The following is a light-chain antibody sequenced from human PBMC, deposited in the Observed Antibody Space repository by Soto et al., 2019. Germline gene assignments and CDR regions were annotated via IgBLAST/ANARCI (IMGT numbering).Light chain of an antibody. Sequence: IQMTQSPSSLSASVGDRVTITCRASQDINKYLAWYQQRPGTVPKLLIYYASTLKSRVPSRFSGSRSGTDFTLTISSLQPEDVATYYCQKYSGVPVTFGQGTRLEIK. CDR1: QDINKY. CDR3: QKYSGVPVT. V-gene: IGKV1-27*01. J-gene: IGKJ5*01. CDR2: YAS.